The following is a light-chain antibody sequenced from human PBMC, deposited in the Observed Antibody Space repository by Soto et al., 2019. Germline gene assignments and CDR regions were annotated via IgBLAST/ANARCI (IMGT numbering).Light chain of an antibody. J-gene: IGKJ2*01. Sequence: DIQMTQSPSTLSASVGDRVTITCRASQSISTWLDWYQQKPGKAPKVLIYDASSLQSGVPSRFSGHGSGTDFTLTISSLQRDDSAIYYCHQYKTYTTFGQGTKLEIK. V-gene: IGKV1-5*01. CDR3: HQYKTYTT. CDR2: DAS. CDR1: QSISTW.